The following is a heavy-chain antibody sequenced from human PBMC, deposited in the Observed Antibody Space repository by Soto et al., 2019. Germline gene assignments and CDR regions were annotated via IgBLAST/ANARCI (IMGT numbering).Heavy chain of an antibody. Sequence: PSETLSLTCTVSGGSISSGDYYWSWIRQPPGKGLEWIGYIYYSGSTYYNPSLKSRVTISVDTSKNQFSLKLSSVTAADTAVYYCARGPYYDFWSGYTRHHRYGMDVWGQGTTVTVSS. CDR1: GGSISSGDYY. D-gene: IGHD3-3*01. V-gene: IGHV4-30-4*01. CDR2: IYYSGST. CDR3: ARGPYYDFWSGYTRHHRYGMDV. J-gene: IGHJ6*02.